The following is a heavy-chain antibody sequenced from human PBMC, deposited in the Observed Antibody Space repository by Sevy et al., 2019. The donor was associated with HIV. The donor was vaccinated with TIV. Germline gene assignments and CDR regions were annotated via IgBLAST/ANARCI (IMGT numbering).Heavy chain of an antibody. Sequence: GGSLRLSCAASRFTFSSYGMHWVRQAPGKGLEWVAFIRYDGSNKYYADSVKGRFTISRDNSKNTLYLQMNSLRAEDTAVYYCASPYDSSGYYYFDYWGQGTLVTVSS. J-gene: IGHJ4*02. CDR3: ASPYDSSGYYYFDY. CDR1: RFTFSSYG. V-gene: IGHV3-30*02. CDR2: IRYDGSNK. D-gene: IGHD3-22*01.